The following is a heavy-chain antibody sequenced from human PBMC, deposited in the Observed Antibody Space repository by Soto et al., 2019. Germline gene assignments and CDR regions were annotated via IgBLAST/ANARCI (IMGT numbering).Heavy chain of an antibody. Sequence: QLQLQESGPGLVKPSETLSLTCTVSGGSISSSSYYWGWIRQPPGKGLEWIGSIYYSGSTYYNPSLKLRFTIAGDTSKNQFALKLSSVTAADTAVYYCASQQLVHYYYGMDVWGQGTTVTVSS. CDR1: GGSISSSSYY. CDR3: ASQQLVHYYYGMDV. V-gene: IGHV4-39*01. D-gene: IGHD6-13*01. CDR2: IYYSGST. J-gene: IGHJ6*02.